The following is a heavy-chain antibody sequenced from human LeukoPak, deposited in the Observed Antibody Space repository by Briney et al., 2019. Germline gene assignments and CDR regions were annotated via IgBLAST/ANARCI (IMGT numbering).Heavy chain of an antibody. CDR2: IYYSGST. CDR3: ASSQDGTSIDY. D-gene: IGHD5-24*01. J-gene: IGHJ4*02. Sequence: SETLSLTCTVSGGSISSYYWSWIRQPPGKGLEWIGYIYYSGSTNYNPSLKSRVTISVDTSKNQFSLKLSSVTAADTAVYYCASSQDGTSIDYWGQGTLVTVSS. V-gene: IGHV4-59*01. CDR1: GGSISSYY.